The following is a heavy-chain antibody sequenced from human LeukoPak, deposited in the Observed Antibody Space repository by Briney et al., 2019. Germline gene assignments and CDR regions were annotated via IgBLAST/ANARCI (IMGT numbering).Heavy chain of an antibody. CDR2: INPNSGGT. CDR1: GYTFTGYY. Sequence: ASVKVSCKASGYTFTGYYMHWVRQAPGQGLEWMGWINPNSGGTNYAQKFQGGVTMTRDTSISTAYMELSRLRSDDTAVYYCARGPLTAVNYYYYGMDVWGQGTTVTVSS. CDR3: ARGPLTAVNYYYYGMDV. J-gene: IGHJ6*02. D-gene: IGHD5-18*01. V-gene: IGHV1-2*02.